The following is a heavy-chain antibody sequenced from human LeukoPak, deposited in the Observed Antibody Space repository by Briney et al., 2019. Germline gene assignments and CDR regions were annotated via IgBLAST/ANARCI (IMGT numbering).Heavy chain of an antibody. CDR2: IYISGST. V-gene: IGHV4-4*07. CDR3: ARQPPLRYFDWSYGMDV. Sequence: PSETLSLTCTVSGASINSHYWSWIRQPAGKGLEWIGRIYISGSTNYNSSLQSRVTMSVDTSENQFSLKLSSVTAADTAVYYCARQPPLRYFDWSYGMDVWGQGTTVTVSS. D-gene: IGHD3-9*01. CDR1: GASINSHY. J-gene: IGHJ6*02.